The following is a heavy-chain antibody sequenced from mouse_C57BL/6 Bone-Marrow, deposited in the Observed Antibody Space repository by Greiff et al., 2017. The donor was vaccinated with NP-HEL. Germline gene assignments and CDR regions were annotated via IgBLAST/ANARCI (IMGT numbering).Heavy chain of an antibody. V-gene: IGHV1-50*01. Sequence: VQLQQPGAELVKPGASVKLSCKASGYTFTSYWMQWVKQRPGQGLEWIGEIDPSDSYTNYNQKFKGKATLTVDTSSSTAYMQLSSLTSEDSAVYYCAFGSSSAYWGQGTLVTVSA. D-gene: IGHD1-1*01. CDR1: GYTFTSYW. J-gene: IGHJ3*01. CDR3: AFGSSSAY. CDR2: IDPSDSYT.